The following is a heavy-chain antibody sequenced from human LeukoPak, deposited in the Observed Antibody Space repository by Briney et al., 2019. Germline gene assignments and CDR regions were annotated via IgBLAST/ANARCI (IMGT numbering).Heavy chain of an antibody. CDR1: GGSFSGYY. CDR2: INHSGST. J-gene: IGHJ3*02. D-gene: IGHD5-18*01. Sequence: PSETLSLTCAVYGGSFSGYYWSWIRQPPGKGLEWIGEINHSGSTNYNPSLKSRVTISVDTSKNQLSLKLSSVTAADTAVYYCARGSTAMVQDAFDIWGQGTMVTVSS. CDR3: ARGSTAMVQDAFDI. V-gene: IGHV4-34*01.